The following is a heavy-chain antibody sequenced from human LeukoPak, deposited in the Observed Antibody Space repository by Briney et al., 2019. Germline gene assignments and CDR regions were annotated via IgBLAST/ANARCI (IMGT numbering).Heavy chain of an antibody. CDR3: ARMPHCSGGSCSHYNRSDP. D-gene: IGHD2-15*01. Sequence: SETLSLTCAVYGGSFSGYYWSWIRQPPGKGLEWIGEINHSGSTNYNPSLKSRVTISVDTSKNQFSLKLSSVAAADTAVYYCARMPHCSGGSCSHYNRSDPWGQGTLVTVSS. CDR2: INHSGST. CDR1: GGSFSGYY. V-gene: IGHV4-34*01. J-gene: IGHJ5*02.